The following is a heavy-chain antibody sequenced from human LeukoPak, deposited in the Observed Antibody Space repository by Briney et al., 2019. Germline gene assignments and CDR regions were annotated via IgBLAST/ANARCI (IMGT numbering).Heavy chain of an antibody. CDR1: GGSISSSSYY. CDR3: ARSRGGYGDYGSWFDP. J-gene: IGHJ5*02. Sequence: SETLSLTCTVSGGSISSSSYYWGWIRQPPGKGLEWIGSMYASGSTYYNPSLKSRVTTSVDTSKNQFSLKLSSVTAADTAVYYCARSRGGYGDYGSWFDPWGQGILVSVSS. CDR2: MYASGST. D-gene: IGHD4-17*01. V-gene: IGHV4-39*07.